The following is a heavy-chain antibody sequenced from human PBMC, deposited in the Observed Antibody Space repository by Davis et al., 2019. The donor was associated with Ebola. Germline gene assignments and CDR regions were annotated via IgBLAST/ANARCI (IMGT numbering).Heavy chain of an antibody. CDR1: GYRFTSYW. CDR3: ATLRRTITGMDDGYDI. J-gene: IGHJ3*02. V-gene: IGHV5-51*01. Sequence: GESLKISCKGSGYRFTSYWIGWVRQLPGKGLERMGIIYPGDSNTRYSPSFQGQVTISADKSITTAYLQWSGLKASDTAMYYCATLRRTITGMDDGYDIWGQGTMVTVSS. CDR2: IYPGDSNT. D-gene: IGHD1-20*01.